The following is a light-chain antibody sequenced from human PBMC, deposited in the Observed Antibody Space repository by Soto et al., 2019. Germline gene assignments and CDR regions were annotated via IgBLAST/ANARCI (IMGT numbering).Light chain of an antibody. Sequence: EIVLTQSPATLSLSPGERATLSCRASQSVSSYLAWYQHKPGQAPRLLIYDASKRATGIPARFSGSGSGTDFTLTISILEPEDFAVYYRQQRSNWPPTWTFGQGTKVEIK. CDR1: QSVSSY. CDR3: QQRSNWPPTWT. CDR2: DAS. J-gene: IGKJ1*01. V-gene: IGKV3-11*01.